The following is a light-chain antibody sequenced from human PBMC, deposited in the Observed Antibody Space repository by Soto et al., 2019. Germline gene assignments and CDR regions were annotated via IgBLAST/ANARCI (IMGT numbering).Light chain of an antibody. J-gene: IGKJ1*01. Sequence: SVGDRVTITCRASQSISSWLAWYQQKPGKAPKLLIYKASSLESGVPSRFSGSGSGTEFTLTISSLQPDDFATYYCQHYNSYSEAFGQGTKVDIK. CDR3: QHYNSYSEA. CDR2: KAS. CDR1: QSISSW. V-gene: IGKV1-5*03.